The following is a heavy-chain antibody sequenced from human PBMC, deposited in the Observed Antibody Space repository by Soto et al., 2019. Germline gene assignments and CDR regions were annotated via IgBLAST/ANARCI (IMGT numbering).Heavy chain of an antibody. CDR3: ASQAAITTPYYYMDV. CDR2: IYPGDSDT. CDR1: GYSFTSYW. V-gene: IGHV5-51*01. D-gene: IGHD3-3*01. Sequence: PGESLKISCKGSGYSFTSYWIGWVRQMPGKGLEWMGIIYPGDSDTRYSPSFQGQVTISADKSISTAYLQWSSLKASDTAMYYCASQAAITTPYYYMDVWGKGTTVTLSS. J-gene: IGHJ6*03.